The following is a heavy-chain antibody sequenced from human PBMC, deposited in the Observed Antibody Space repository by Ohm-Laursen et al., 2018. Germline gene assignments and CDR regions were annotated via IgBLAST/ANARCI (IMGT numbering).Heavy chain of an antibody. Sequence: SPRLSCTASGFTFSSYWMTWVRQAPGKGLEWVANIKQDGSQKYYVDSVKGRFTISRDNAKNSLYLQMNSLRAEDTAIYYCARDPIDNNGYNPDYWGQGTLVTVSS. CDR2: IKQDGSQK. D-gene: IGHD1-14*01. CDR1: GFTFSSYW. CDR3: ARDPIDNNGYNPDY. V-gene: IGHV3-7*01. J-gene: IGHJ4*02.